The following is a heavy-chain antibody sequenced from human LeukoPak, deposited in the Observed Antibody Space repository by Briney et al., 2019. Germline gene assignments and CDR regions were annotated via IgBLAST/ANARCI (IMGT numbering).Heavy chain of an antibody. V-gene: IGHV1-69*13. Sequence: GASVKVSCKASGGTFSSYAISWVRQAPGQGLEWMGGIIPIFGTANYAQKFQGRVTITADESTSTAYMELSSLRSEDTAVYYCAGPYDFWSGYYSPFDYWGQGTLVTVSS. D-gene: IGHD3-3*01. CDR3: AGPYDFWSGYYSPFDY. CDR2: IIPIFGTA. J-gene: IGHJ4*02. CDR1: GGTFSSYA.